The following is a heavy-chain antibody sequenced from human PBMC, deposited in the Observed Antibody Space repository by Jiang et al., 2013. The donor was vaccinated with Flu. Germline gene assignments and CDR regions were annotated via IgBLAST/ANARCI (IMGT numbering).Heavy chain of an antibody. J-gene: IGHJ3*02. CDR3: ARGRRATITYPGAETDAFDI. V-gene: IGHV1-46*01. CDR2: INPSGGST. Sequence: SGYIITNYYIHWVRQAPGQGLEWMGIINPSGGSTSYAQKFQGRVTMTRDTSTSTVYMELSSLRSEDTAVYYCARGRRATITYPGAETDAFDIWGQGTMVTVSS. D-gene: IGHD5-24*01. CDR1: GYIITNYY.